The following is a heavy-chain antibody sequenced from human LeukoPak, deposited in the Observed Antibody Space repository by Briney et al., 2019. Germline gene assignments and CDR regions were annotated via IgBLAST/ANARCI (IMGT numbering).Heavy chain of an antibody. CDR1: GFTFSSYW. CDR3: ARAPWVRGVRWDY. Sequence: GGSLRLSCAASGFTFSSYWMSWVRQAPGKGLEWVANIKQDGSEKYYVDSVKGRFTISRDNAKNSLYLQMNSLRAEDTAVYYCARAPWVRGVRWDYWGQGTLVTVSS. V-gene: IGHV3-7*01. D-gene: IGHD3-10*01. CDR2: IKQDGSEK. J-gene: IGHJ4*02.